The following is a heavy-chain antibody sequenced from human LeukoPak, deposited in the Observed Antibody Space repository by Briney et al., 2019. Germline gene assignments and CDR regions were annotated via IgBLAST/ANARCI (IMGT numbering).Heavy chain of an antibody. V-gene: IGHV1-2*02. CDR3: ARMPVTSTRYCSSTSCSY. J-gene: IGHJ4*02. CDR1: RYTFTGYY. CDR2: INPNNCGI. Sequence: VLVKVSVRTSRYTFTGYYMHWVRQAPGQGLELMGWINPNNCGINYPQKVQGRVTIIRDTYISTAYMELSRLRSDDTAVYYCARMPVTSTRYCSSTSCSYWGQGTVVTVSS. D-gene: IGHD2-2*01.